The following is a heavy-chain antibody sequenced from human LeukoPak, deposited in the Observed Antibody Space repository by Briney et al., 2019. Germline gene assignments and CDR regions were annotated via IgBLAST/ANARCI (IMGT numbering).Heavy chain of an antibody. J-gene: IGHJ3*02. CDR1: GVYVGSHF. D-gene: IGHD2-21*01. V-gene: IGHV4-4*07. CDR3: ARAYCGGECTAGGAFDI. CDR2: VSASGTT. Sequence: PSETLSLTCSVSGVYVGSHFWSWVRQPAGKALEWIGRVSASGTTSSNPSLNSRVTMSLDTSKNQFSLKSTSVTAADTAVYFCARAYCGGECTAGGAFDIWGQGTMVTVSS.